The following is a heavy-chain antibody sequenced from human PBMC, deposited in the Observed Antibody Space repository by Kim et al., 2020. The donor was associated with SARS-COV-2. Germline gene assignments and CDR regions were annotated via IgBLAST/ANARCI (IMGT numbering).Heavy chain of an antibody. V-gene: IGHV3-48*03. D-gene: IGHD2-15*01. CDR1: GFTFSTYE. CDR3: VRGRYCSGGACSAYDFYPVDV. CDR2: ISTSGSPI. J-gene: IGHJ6*02. Sequence: GGSLRLSCAASGFTFSTYEMNWVRQAPGTGLEWVSYISTSGSPIAYADSMKGRFTISRDNAETSLYLQMDSLRAEDTAVYYCVRGRYCSGGACSAYDFYPVDVWGQGTTVTVSS.